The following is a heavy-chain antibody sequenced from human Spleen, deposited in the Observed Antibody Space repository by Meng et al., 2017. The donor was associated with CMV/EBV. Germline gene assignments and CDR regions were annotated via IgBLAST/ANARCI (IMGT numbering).Heavy chain of an antibody. CDR1: SSNW. Sequence: SSNWWTRFRHVQGTGLAWLAELYHSGITNYNPSLQGRVTISVDKFQNQFSLKLGSVTAADTAVYYCARIERRRILKYCGSDCSTTDYWGQGTLVTVSS. V-gene: IGHV4-4*02. CDR2: LYHSGIT. J-gene: IGHJ4*02. CDR3: ARIERRRILKYCGSDCSTTDY. D-gene: IGHD2-21*02.